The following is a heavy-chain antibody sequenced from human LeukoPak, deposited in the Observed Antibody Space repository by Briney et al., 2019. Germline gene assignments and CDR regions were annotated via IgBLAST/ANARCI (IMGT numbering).Heavy chain of an antibody. J-gene: IGHJ4*02. CDR2: IIPIFGTA. V-gene: IGHV1-69*01. D-gene: IGHD5-12*01. Sequence: SVKVSCKASGGTFSSYAISWVRQAPGQGLEWMGGIIPIFGTANYAQKFQGRVTITADESTSTAYMELSRLRSDDTAVYYCARDLWLRDDYWGQGTLVTVSS. CDR1: GGTFSSYA. CDR3: ARDLWLRDDY.